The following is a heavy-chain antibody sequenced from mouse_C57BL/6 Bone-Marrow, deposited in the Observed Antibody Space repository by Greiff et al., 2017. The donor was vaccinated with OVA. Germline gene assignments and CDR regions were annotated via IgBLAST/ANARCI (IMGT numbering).Heavy chain of an antibody. CDR1: EYEFPSHD. V-gene: IGHV5-2*01. J-gene: IGHJ4*01. CDR2: INSDGGST. CDR3: ARHGGYYGKEAMDY. D-gene: IGHD2-1*01. Sequence: DVKLVESGGGLVQPGESLKLSCESNEYEFPSHDMSWVRKTPEKRLELVAAINSDGGSTYYPDTMERRFIISRDNTKKTLYLQMSSLRSEDTALDYCARHGGYYGKEAMDYWGQGTSVTVSS.